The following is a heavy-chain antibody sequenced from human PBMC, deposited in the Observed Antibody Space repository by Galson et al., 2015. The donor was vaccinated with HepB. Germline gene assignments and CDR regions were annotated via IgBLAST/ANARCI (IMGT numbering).Heavy chain of an antibody. CDR2: INPNSGGT. CDR1: GYTFTGYY. J-gene: IGHJ5*02. V-gene: IGHV1-2*02. D-gene: IGHD2-21*02. CDR3: ARVMTAIPESIDP. Sequence: SVKVSCKASGYTFTGYYMHWVRQAPGQGLEWMGWINPNSGGTNYAQKFQGRVTMTRDTSISTAYMELSRLRSDDTAVYYCARVMTAIPESIDPWGQGTLVTVSS.